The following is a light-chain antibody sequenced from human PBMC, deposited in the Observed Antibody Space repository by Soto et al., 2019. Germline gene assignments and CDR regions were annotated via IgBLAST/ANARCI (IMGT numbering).Light chain of an antibody. CDR2: GNR. CDR3: QSYDNSLSAFYV. CDR1: NSNLGAGYD. V-gene: IGLV1-40*01. Sequence: QSVLTQPPSVSGAPGQRVTISCTGNNSNLGAGYDVHWYQQLPGAAPKLVIFGNRNRPSGVPERFSGSKSGTSASLAITGLQAEDEADYYCQSYDNSLSAFYVFGTGTKVTVL. J-gene: IGLJ1*01.